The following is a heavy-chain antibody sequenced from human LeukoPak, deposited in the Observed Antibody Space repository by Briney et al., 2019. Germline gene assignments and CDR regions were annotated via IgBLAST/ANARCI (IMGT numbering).Heavy chain of an antibody. CDR3: ARDGSPTVVTPGYFDY. D-gene: IGHD4-23*01. CDR1: GFTFSSYS. Sequence: PGGSLRLSCAASGFTFSSYSMNWVRQAPGKGLEWVSSISSSSSYIYHADSVKGRFTISSDNAKNSLYLQMNSLRAEDTAVYYCARDGSPTVVTPGYFDYWGQGTLVTVSS. V-gene: IGHV3-21*01. J-gene: IGHJ4*02. CDR2: ISSSSSYI.